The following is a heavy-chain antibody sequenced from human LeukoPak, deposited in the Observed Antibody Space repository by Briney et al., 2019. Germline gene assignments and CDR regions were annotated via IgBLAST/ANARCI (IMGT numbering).Heavy chain of an antibody. CDR2: INGSGGRT. Sequence: PGGSLRLSCAASGLTFSSYAMTWVRQAPGKGLEWVSGINGSGGRTYYGDSVKGRFTISRDNSKNTLYLQMNSLRVEDTAVYYCAKGGPWFDPWGQGTLVTVSS. D-gene: IGHD3-10*01. CDR1: GLTFSSYA. J-gene: IGHJ5*02. V-gene: IGHV3-23*01. CDR3: AKGGPWFDP.